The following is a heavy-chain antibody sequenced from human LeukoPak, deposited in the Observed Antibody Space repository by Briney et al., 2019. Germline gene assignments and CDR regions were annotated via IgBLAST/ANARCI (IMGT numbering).Heavy chain of an antibody. Sequence: ASVKVSCKASGYTFTSYDINWVRQATGQGLEWMGWMNPNSGNTGYAQKFQGRVTMTRNTSISTAYMELSSLRSEDTAVYYCAREARRYCSGGSCLTDWGQGTLVTVSS. D-gene: IGHD2-15*01. V-gene: IGHV1-8*01. CDR2: MNPNSGNT. J-gene: IGHJ4*02. CDR1: GYTFTSYD. CDR3: AREARRYCSGGSCLTD.